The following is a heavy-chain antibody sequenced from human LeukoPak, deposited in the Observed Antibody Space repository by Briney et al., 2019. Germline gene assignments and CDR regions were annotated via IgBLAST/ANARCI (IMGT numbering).Heavy chain of an antibody. J-gene: IGHJ3*01. CDR1: GFTFSSSG. CDR3: ANNRYSSRWRGAFDV. Sequence: RGSLRLSCAASGFTFSSSGMSWVRQAPGKGLEWVSSISGSDETTYYADSVKGRFTISRDNSKNTLYLQMNSLRAEDTAVYYCANNRYSSRWRGAFDVWGQGTMVTVSS. D-gene: IGHD6-13*01. V-gene: IGHV3-23*01. CDR2: ISGSDETT.